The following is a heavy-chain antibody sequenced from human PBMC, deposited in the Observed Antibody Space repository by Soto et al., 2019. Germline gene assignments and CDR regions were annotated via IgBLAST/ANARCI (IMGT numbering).Heavy chain of an antibody. Sequence: QITLKASGPTLVKPTQTLTLTCTFSGFSLSTIGVAVGWIRQPPGKALEWLALIYWDDDKRYSPSLNSRLTVTKDTSKNQEVLTMTNMDPVDTATYFCAHQSRGNRCPSAYWGQGILVTVSS. CDR2: IYWDDDK. CDR1: GFSLSTIGVA. D-gene: IGHD1-1*01. J-gene: IGHJ4*02. CDR3: AHQSRGNRCPSAY. V-gene: IGHV2-5*02.